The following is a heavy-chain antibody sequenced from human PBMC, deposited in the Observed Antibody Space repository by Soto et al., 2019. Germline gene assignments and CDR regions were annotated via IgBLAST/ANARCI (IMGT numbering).Heavy chain of an antibody. CDR3: AREAGSGDCFDY. D-gene: IGHD1-26*01. CDR2: IFYSGST. Sequence: QVQLQESGPGLVKPSQTLSLTCTVSGGSISSTGYFWTWIRQHPGKGLEWIGYIFYSGSTFHNPSLKSRVTISVDTSKNRFALELSSVTAADTAVYYCAREAGSGDCFDYWGQGTRVTVSS. V-gene: IGHV4-31*03. CDR1: GGSISSTGYF. J-gene: IGHJ4*02.